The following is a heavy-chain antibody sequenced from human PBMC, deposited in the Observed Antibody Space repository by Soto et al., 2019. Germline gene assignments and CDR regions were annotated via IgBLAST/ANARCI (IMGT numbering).Heavy chain of an antibody. CDR3: AKKGAGPDYYDLYYFDY. Sequence: GESLKISCAASGFTFSSYAMSWVRQAPGKGLEWVSAISGSGGSTYYADSVKGRFTISRDNSKNTLYLQMNSLRAEDTAVYYCAKKGAGPDYYDLYYFDYWGQGTLVTVSS. V-gene: IGHV3-23*01. CDR1: GFTFSSYA. D-gene: IGHD3-22*01. J-gene: IGHJ4*02. CDR2: ISGSGGST.